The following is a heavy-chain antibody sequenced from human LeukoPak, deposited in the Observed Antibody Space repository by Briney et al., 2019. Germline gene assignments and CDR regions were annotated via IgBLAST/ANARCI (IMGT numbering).Heavy chain of an antibody. D-gene: IGHD2-2*01. V-gene: IGHV4-34*01. CDR3: ARVPGRPAAVFDY. CDR1: GGSLSDYS. J-gene: IGHJ4*02. Sequence: PSETLSPTCAVYGGSLSDYSWSWIRQPPGKGLEWIGEINHSGSTNYNPSLKSRVTISVDTSKNQFSLKLSSVTAADTAFYYCARVPGRPAAVFDYWGQGTLVTVSS. CDR2: INHSGST.